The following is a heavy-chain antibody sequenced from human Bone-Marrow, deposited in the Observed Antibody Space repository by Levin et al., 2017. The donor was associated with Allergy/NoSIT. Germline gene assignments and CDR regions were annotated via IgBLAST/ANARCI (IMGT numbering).Heavy chain of an antibody. D-gene: IGHD6-19*01. CDR2: ISSSGTTV. CDR1: GLTFKNYE. V-gene: IGHV3-48*03. CDR3: AIYSSAWYRDFDY. Sequence: GGSLRLSCTASGLTFKNYEMNWVRQAPGKGLEWISHISSSGTTVLYADSVRGRFTISRDNAEESMYLQMNGLRAEDSAVYYCAIYSSAWYRDFDYWGQGTLVIVSS. J-gene: IGHJ4*02.